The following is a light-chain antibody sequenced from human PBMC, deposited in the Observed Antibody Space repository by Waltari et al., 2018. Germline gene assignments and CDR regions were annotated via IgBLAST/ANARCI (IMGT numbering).Light chain of an antibody. CDR2: EVS. CDR1: RRAVGGYNY. CDR3: SSYTSSSTWV. J-gene: IGLJ3*02. Sequence: SALTQPASVSGSPGPSITISCTGTRRAVGGYNYVSWYQQHPGKAPKLMIYEVSNRPSGVSNRFSGSKSGNTASLTISGLQAEDEADYYCSSYTSSSTWVFGGGTKLTVL. V-gene: IGLV2-14*01.